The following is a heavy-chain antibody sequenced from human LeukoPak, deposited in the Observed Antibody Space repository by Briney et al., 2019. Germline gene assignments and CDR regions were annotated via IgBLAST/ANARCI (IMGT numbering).Heavy chain of an antibody. CDR2: IYYSGST. D-gene: IGHD3-16*02. CDR3: ARDLNGYYFDY. Sequence: SETLSLTCTVSGGSISSSSYYWGWIRQPPGKGLEWSGSIYYSGSTYYNPSLKSRVTISVDTSKNPFSLKLSSVTAADTAVYYCARDLNGYYFDYWGQGTLVTVSS. J-gene: IGHJ4*02. V-gene: IGHV4-39*02. CDR1: GGSISSSSYY.